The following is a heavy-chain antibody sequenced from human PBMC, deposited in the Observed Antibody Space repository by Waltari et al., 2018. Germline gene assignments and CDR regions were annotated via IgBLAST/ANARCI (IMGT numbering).Heavy chain of an antibody. CDR3: ALDTGALWMDV. Sequence: QVQLVQSGAEVKKPGASVKISCKTSEYTFTSSYIHWVRQAPGQGREWMGIINPSGGSTIYAQKCQGRVTMTRDTSTSTVYMELSSLRSDDTAVYYCALDTGALWMDVWGQGTTVTVSS. CDR1: EYTFTSSY. D-gene: IGHD2-21*01. CDR2: INPSGGST. J-gene: IGHJ6*02. V-gene: IGHV1-46*01.